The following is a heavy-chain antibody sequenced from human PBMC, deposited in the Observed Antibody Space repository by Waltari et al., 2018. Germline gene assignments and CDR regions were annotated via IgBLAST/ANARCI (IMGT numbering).Heavy chain of an antibody. D-gene: IGHD5-12*01. V-gene: IGHV1-8*02. CDR3: AKGRDVNAGYDYTWFDT. J-gene: IGHJ5*02. CDR2: LSPNNGDR. CDR1: GYTFVTYE. Sequence: QVQLVQSGAEVMKPGASVKVSCQACGYTFVTYEINWVRQAPGQGLEWVGWLSPNNGDRAYAQKVQGRVTMTRDTSINPAYMELSSLTSEDTALYSCAKGRDVNAGYDYTWFDTWGQGTLVTVSS.